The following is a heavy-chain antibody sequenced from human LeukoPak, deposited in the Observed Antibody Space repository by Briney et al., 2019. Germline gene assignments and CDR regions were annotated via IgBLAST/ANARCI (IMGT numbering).Heavy chain of an antibody. D-gene: IGHD5-18*01. CDR1: GFTFSSYS. CDR3: AREGYSYGRGHYFDY. Sequence: PGGSLRLSCAASGFTFSSYSMNWVRQAPGKGLEWVSSISSSSSYIYYADSVKGRFTISRDNAKNSLYLQMNSLRAEDTAVYYCAREGYSYGRGHYFDYWGQGTLVTVSS. V-gene: IGHV3-21*01. J-gene: IGHJ4*02. CDR2: ISSSSSYI.